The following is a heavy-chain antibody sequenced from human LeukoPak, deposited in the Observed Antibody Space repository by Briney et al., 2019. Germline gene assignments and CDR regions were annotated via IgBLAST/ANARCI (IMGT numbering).Heavy chain of an antibody. CDR1: GASLSSGGYF. J-gene: IGHJ4*02. Sequence: SQTLSLTCTVSGASLSSGGYFWTWIRQPPGKGLEWIGYIFHSGSTYYKPSLESRVTISLDRSKNQVSLKLSAVTAADTAVYSCAGDSRLGASAGSFDSWGQGTLVTVSS. D-gene: IGHD6-13*01. V-gene: IGHV4-30-2*01. CDR3: AGDSRLGASAGSFDS. CDR2: IFHSGST.